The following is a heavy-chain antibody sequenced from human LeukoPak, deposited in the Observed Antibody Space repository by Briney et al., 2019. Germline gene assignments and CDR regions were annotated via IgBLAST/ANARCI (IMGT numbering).Heavy chain of an antibody. CDR3: ARAVGKAKYSSVLPYYFDY. J-gene: IGHJ4*02. CDR1: GFTFSSYS. D-gene: IGHD6-19*01. Sequence: GGSLRLSCAASGFTFSSYSMSWVRQAPGKGLEWVSGINWNGGSTGYADSVKGRFTISRDNAKNSLYLQMNSLRAEDTALYHCARAVGKAKYSSVLPYYFDYWGQGTLVTVSS. V-gene: IGHV3-20*01. CDR2: INWNGGST.